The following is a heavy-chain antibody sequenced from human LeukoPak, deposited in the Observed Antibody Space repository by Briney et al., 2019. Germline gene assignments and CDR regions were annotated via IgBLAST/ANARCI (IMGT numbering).Heavy chain of an antibody. J-gene: IGHJ5*02. V-gene: IGHV6-1*01. CDR3: ARTLLARSDWFDL. Sequence: SQTLSPTCGLSGDVVSNNSAAWDWIRHSLSKGLEWLGTTYYRSKWYNDYAVSVKSRITINSDTSKNQFSLQLNSVTPEDTAVYYCARTLLARSDWFDLWGQGTLVTVSS. D-gene: IGHD2-15*01. CDR1: GDVVSNNSAA. CDR2: TYYRSKWYN.